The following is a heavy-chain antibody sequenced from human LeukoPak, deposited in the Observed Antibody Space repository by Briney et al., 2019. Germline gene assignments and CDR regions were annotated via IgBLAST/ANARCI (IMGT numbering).Heavy chain of an antibody. V-gene: IGHV4-59*01. CDR2: IYYSGST. D-gene: IGHD4-17*01. Sequence: SETLSLTCTVSGGSISSYYWSWIRQPPGKGLEWIGYIYYSGSTNYNPSLKSRVTISVDTSKNQFSLKLSSVTAADTAVYYCARDRTANYFDYWGQGTLVTVSS. CDR1: GGSISSYY. CDR3: ARDRTANYFDY. J-gene: IGHJ4*02.